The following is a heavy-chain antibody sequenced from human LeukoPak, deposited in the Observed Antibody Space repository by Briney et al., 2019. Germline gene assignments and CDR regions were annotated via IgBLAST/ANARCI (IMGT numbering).Heavy chain of an antibody. V-gene: IGHV4-59*01. D-gene: IGHD3-22*01. CDR2: IYYSGST. J-gene: IGHJ3*02. Sequence: SETLSLTCTVSGGSISRNAWSWIRQPPGRGLEWIGYIYYSGSTNYNPSLKSRVTISIDTSKKQFSLNMRSMTAADTAVYYCARDFYDNRGDVFNIWGKGKMVTVS. CDR3: ARDFYDNRGDVFNI. CDR1: GGSISRNA.